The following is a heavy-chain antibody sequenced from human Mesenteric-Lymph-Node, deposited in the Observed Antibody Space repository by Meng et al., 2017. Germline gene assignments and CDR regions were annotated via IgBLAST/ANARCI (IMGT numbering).Heavy chain of an antibody. CDR2: IYHSGST. Sequence: SETLSLTCTVSGGSIISTESYYWGWIRQPPGKGLEWIGSIYHSGSTYYNPSLKSRVTISVDTSNNQFSLKLSSVTAADTAVYYCARDRSGGSGWPFDYWGQGTLVTVSS. V-gene: IGHV4-39*07. CDR1: GGSIISTESYY. J-gene: IGHJ4*02. CDR3: ARDRSGGSGWPFDY. D-gene: IGHD6-19*01.